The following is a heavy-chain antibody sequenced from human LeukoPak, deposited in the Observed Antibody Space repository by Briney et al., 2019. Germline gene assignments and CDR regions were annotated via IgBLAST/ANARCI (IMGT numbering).Heavy chain of an antibody. CDR3: ARRVVAAMQYNWFDP. V-gene: IGHV1-2*02. CDR1: GFTFTGYY. CDR2: INPNSGGT. Sequence: RASVKVSCKASGFTFTGYYMHWVRQAPGQGLEWMGWINPNSGGTNYAQKFQGRVTMTRDTSISTAYMELSRLRSDDTAVYYCARRVVAAMQYNWFDPWGQGTLVTVSS. J-gene: IGHJ5*02. D-gene: IGHD2-15*01.